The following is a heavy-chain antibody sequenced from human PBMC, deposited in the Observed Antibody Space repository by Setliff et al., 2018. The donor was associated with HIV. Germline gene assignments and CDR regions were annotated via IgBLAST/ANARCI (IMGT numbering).Heavy chain of an antibody. J-gene: IGHJ4*02. Sequence: PSETLSLTCAVYGGSFSSSYWSWIRQAPGKGLEWIGQINHNGITHYNPSLETRVTMFADTSKNQFSLKLSSVTAADTAVYYCARGVAAAGLWGQGTLVTVS. V-gene: IGHV4-34*01. CDR1: GGSFSSSY. CDR2: INHNGIT. D-gene: IGHD6-13*01. CDR3: ARGVAAAGL.